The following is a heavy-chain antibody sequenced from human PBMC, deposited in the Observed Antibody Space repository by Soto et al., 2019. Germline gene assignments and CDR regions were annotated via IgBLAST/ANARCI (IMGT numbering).Heavy chain of an antibody. CDR2: ISAYNGNT. D-gene: IGHD6-19*01. Sequence: VASVKVSCKASGYTFTSYGISWVRQAPGQGLEWMGWISAYNGNTNYAQKLQGRVTMTTDASTSTAYMELRSLRSDDTAVYYCARDLSRTVAGTETLMDVWGQGTTVTVSS. V-gene: IGHV1-18*04. CDR3: ARDLSRTVAGTETLMDV. J-gene: IGHJ6*02. CDR1: GYTFTSYG.